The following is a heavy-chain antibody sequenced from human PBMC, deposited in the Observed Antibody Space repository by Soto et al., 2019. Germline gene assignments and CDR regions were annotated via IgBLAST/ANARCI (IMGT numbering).Heavy chain of an antibody. V-gene: IGHV3-20*01. Sequence: GGSLRLSCAASGFTFDDYAMSWVRQAPGKGLEWVSTINWNGGRTVYVDSVKGRFTISRANAMTSLYLEMNSLRAEDAAIYHCVRVANYYASAKFDYWGRGTLVTVSS. CDR2: INWNGGRT. J-gene: IGHJ4*02. CDR3: VRVANYYASAKFDY. D-gene: IGHD3-10*01. CDR1: GFTFDDYA.